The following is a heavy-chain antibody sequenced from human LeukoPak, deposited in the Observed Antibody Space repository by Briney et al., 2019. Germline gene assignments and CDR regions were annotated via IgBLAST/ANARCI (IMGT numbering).Heavy chain of an antibody. Sequence: GSLRLSCAASGFTVSSNYMSWVRQAPGKGLEWVSYISSSGSTIYYADSVKGRFTISRDNAKNSLYLQMNSLRAEDTAVYYCARGLSGGLYYYYYMDVWGKGTTVTVSS. V-gene: IGHV3-11*04. CDR3: ARGLSGGLYYYYYMDV. CDR2: ISSSGSTI. D-gene: IGHD2/OR15-2a*01. CDR1: GFTVSSNY. J-gene: IGHJ6*03.